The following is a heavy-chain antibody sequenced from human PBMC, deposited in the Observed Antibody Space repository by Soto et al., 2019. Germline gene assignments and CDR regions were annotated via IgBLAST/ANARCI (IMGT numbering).Heavy chain of an antibody. J-gene: IGHJ5*01. CDR1: GYTFSTDG. CDR2: ISGYNGRT. CDR3: AKDGGQTVVDS. D-gene: IGHD3-16*01. Sequence: QVQLVQSGAEVKKPGASVKVSCKASGYTFSTDGISWVRQAPGQGLEWMGWISGYNGRTKNAQKFQGRVTMTTDTATCTAYMKLRSLTSDDTAVYYCAKDGGQTVVDSWGQGTLVTVSS. V-gene: IGHV1-18*01.